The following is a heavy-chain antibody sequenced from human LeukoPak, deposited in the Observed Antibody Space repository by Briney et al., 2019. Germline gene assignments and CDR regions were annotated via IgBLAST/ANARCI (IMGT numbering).Heavy chain of an antibody. Sequence: SVKVSCKASGDTFSRYAISWVRQAPGQGLEWMGGIIPVLSTANYAQKFQDRVTITADESTSTTYMELSSLKSEDTAVYYCARGAVAGRFSLRPTGAYYMDVWGKGTTVTVSS. D-gene: IGHD6-13*01. CDR1: GDTFSRYA. V-gene: IGHV1-69*13. CDR2: IIPVLSTA. J-gene: IGHJ6*03. CDR3: ARGAVAGRFSLRPTGAYYMDV.